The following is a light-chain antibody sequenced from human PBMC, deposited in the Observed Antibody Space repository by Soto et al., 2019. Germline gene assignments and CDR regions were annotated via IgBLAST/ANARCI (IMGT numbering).Light chain of an antibody. CDR1: SSDVGGYNY. Sequence: QPVLTQPASVSGSPGQSITISCTGTSSDVGGYNYVSWYQQHPGKAPKLMIYDVSNRPSGVSNRFSGSKSGNTASLTISGLQAEDEADYYCRSYTTSSPHVGVGGGTKLTVL. CDR2: DVS. V-gene: IGLV2-14*01. J-gene: IGLJ2*01. CDR3: RSYTTSSPHVG.